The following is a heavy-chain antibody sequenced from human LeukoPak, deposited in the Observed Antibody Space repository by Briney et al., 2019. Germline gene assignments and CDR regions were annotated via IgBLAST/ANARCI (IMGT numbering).Heavy chain of an antibody. CDR1: GFTFSSYG. V-gene: IGHV3-30*03. D-gene: IGHD1-14*01. CDR2: ISYDGSNK. Sequence: PGGSLRLSCAASGFTFSSYGMHWVRQAPGKGLEWVAVISYDGSNKYYADSVRGRFTISRDNSKNTLYLQMNSLRAEDTAVYYCAWEGPYKGFDIWGQGTMVTVSS. J-gene: IGHJ3*02. CDR3: AWEGPYKGFDI.